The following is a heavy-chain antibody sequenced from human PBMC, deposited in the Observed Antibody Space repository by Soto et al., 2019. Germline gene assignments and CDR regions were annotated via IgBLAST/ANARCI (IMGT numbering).Heavy chain of an antibody. D-gene: IGHD6-13*01. CDR3: ARDGWGSNWPRYFDY. CDR2: ISSSSYI. V-gene: IGHV3-21*01. Sequence: GGSLRLSCAASGVTFSSYSINWVRQAPGKGLEWVSSISSSSYINYADSVKGRFTMSRDNAKNSLYLQMNSLRAEDTAVYYCARDGWGSNWPRYFDYWGQGTLVTVSS. CDR1: GVTFSSYS. J-gene: IGHJ4*02.